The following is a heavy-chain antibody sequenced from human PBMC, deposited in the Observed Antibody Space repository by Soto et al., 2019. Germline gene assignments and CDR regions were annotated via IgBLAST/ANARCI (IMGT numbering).Heavy chain of an antibody. V-gene: IGHV4-59*08. D-gene: IGHD5-18*01. CDR1: GGSIRNNY. Sequence: SETLSLTCTVSGGSIRNNYWSWIRQPPGKGLEWVGYIYYTGTSKYNPSLKSRVTISVDSSKNQFSLKLDSVTAADTAMYYCARVGYSYGNDYWGQGTLVTVST. CDR2: IYYTGTS. CDR3: ARVGYSYGNDY. J-gene: IGHJ4*02.